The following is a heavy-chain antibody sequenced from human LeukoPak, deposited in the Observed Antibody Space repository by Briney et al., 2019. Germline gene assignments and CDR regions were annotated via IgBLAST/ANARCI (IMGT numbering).Heavy chain of an antibody. Sequence: GGSLRLSCAASGFIVSSRAMSWVRQAPGKGLEWLSSITNNAGKTYYAASVKGRSTISRDESQSTVYLAMSSLRVEDTAVYYCAKDHPSDGWPTFEYWGQGILVTVSS. J-gene: IGHJ4*02. CDR3: AKDHPSDGWPTFEY. V-gene: IGHV3-23*01. CDR2: ITNNAGKT. D-gene: IGHD2-15*01. CDR1: GFIVSSRA.